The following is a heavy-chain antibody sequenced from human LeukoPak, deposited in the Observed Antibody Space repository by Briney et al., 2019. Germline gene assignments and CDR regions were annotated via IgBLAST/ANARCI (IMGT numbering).Heavy chain of an antibody. J-gene: IGHJ4*02. D-gene: IGHD1-14*01. CDR2: IYSGGGT. CDR1: GFTVSSNY. CDR3: ARRTAVSYYFDS. V-gene: IGHV3-53*01. Sequence: GGSLRLSCAASGFTVSSNYMSWVRQAPGKGLEWVSVIYSGGGTLYADSVKGRFTISRDNSKNTLYLQMNSLRVEDTAVYYCARRTAVSYYFDSWGQGTLVTVSS.